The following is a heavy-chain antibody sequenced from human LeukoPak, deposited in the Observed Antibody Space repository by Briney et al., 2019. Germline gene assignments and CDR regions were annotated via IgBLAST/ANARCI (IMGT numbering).Heavy chain of an antibody. CDR3: AKNVQYSSSPFDY. CDR2: IGGSAANT. V-gene: IGHV3-23*01. CDR1: GFTFSNYA. Sequence: GGSLRLSCAASGFTFSNYAMSWVRQAPEKGLEWVSAIGGSAANTYYADSVKGRFTISRDNSGNTLYLQMNSLRAEDTAVYYCAKNVQYSSSPFDYWGQGTLVTVSS. D-gene: IGHD6-6*01. J-gene: IGHJ4*02.